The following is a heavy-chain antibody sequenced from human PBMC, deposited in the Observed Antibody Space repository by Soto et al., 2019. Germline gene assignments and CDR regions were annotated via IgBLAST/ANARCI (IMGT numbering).Heavy chain of an antibody. Sequence: QVQLQESGPGLVQPSGTLSLTCAVSGGSISSSNWWSWVRQPPGKGLQWIGEIYHSGSTNYIPSRKSRVTISVDKSRNQFSLKLSSGNAADTAVYYCARRWGEGRVDYWGQGTLVTVSS. D-gene: IGHD3-10*01. CDR2: IYHSGST. CDR1: GGSISSSNW. J-gene: IGHJ4*02. CDR3: ARRWGEGRVDY. V-gene: IGHV4-4*02.